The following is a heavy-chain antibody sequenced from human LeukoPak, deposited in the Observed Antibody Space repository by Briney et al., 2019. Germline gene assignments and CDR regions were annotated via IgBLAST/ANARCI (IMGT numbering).Heavy chain of an antibody. Sequence: GGSLRLSCAASGFTFSTYTMNWVRQAPGKGLEWVSSISSSSYFIYYADSVRGRFTISRDNAKNSLYLQMNSLRDEDTAVYYCARALYSGYAPYYFDYWGQGTLVTVSS. V-gene: IGHV3-21*01. CDR3: ARALYSGYAPYYFDY. D-gene: IGHD5-12*01. CDR1: GFTFSTYT. J-gene: IGHJ4*02. CDR2: ISSSSYFI.